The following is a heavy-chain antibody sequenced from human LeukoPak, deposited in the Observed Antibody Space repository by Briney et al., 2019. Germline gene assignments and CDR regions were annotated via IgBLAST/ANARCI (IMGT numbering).Heavy chain of an antibody. CDR1: RFTLSRYG. J-gene: IGHJ4*02. CDR2: MKEDGNEK. V-gene: IGHV3-7*01. Sequence: PGGSLRLSCAPSRFTLSRYGVAWVRQAPGKGLEWVADMKEDGNEKNYLASVQGRFTISRDIAGNAVHLEMNSLRSEHPADYYCTMMPLFQSSSHRPSDYSSQGTLVTVSS. D-gene: IGHD2-2*01. CDR3: TMMPLFQSSSHRPSDY.